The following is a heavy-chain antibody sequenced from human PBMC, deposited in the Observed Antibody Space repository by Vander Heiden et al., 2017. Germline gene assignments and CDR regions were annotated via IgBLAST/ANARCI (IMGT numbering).Heavy chain of an antibody. CDR3: ARGGRQQLVRPNWFDP. D-gene: IGHD6-13*01. Sequence: QVQLVQSGAEVKKPGASVKVSCKASGYTFTSYDINWVRQATGQGLEWMGWMNPTSGNTGYAQKFHGRVTMTRNTSISTAYMELSSLRSEDTAVYYCARGGRQQLVRPNWFDPWGQGTLVTVSS. V-gene: IGHV1-8*01. J-gene: IGHJ5*02. CDR1: GYTFTSYD. CDR2: MNPTSGNT.